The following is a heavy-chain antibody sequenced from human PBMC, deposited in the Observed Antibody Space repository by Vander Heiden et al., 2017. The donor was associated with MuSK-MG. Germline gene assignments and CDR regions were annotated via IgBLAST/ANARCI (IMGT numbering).Heavy chain of an antibody. CDR2: IDHGGGT. D-gene: IGHD6-6*01. V-gene: IGHV4-34*02. Sequence: QVQLQQWGAGLLKPSETLSLTCAAYVGAFSGYFWPWIRQPPGKGLEWIGEIDHGGGTHYNTSLKSRVSISVDTSRNQFSLRLSSVTAADTAVYYCVRGGEGARLGYWGQGTLVTVSS. CDR1: VGAFSGYF. CDR3: VRGGEGARLGY. J-gene: IGHJ4*02.